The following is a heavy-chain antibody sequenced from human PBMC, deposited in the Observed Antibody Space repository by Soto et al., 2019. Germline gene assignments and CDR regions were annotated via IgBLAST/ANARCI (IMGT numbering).Heavy chain of an antibody. V-gene: IGHV4-31*03. CDR2: IYYSGST. CDR3: ARAGEDQLPRGYSGYDHWFDP. D-gene: IGHD5-12*01. CDR1: GGSISSGGYY. Sequence: SETLSLTCTVSGGSISSGGYYWSWIRQHPGKGLEWIGYIYYSGSTYYNPSLKSRVTISVDTSKNQFSLKLSSVTAADTAVYYCARAGEDQLPRGYSGYDHWFDPWGQGTLVTVSS. J-gene: IGHJ5*02.